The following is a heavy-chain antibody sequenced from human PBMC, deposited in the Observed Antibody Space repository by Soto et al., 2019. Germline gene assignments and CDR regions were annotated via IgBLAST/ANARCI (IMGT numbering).Heavy chain of an antibody. CDR3: ARARITMVREVIKYNMDV. J-gene: IGHJ6*02. CDR1: GGSISTYY. V-gene: IGHV4-59*01. Sequence: PSETLSLTCTASGGSISTYYWSWIRRHPGKGLEWIGYIYNSGSTHSNPSLQSRVTISVDTSKNQFSLKLSSATAADTAIYYCARARITMVREVIKYNMDVWGQGTTVTVSS. CDR2: IYNSGST. D-gene: IGHD3-10*01.